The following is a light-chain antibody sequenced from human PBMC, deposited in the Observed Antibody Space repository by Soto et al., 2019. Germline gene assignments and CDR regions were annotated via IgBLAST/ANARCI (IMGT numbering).Light chain of an antibody. CDR2: SNN. J-gene: IGLJ1*01. V-gene: IGLV1-44*01. Sequence: ALTQPPSASGTPGQRVTISCSGSSSNIGSNTVNWYQQLPGTAPKLLIYSNNQRPSGFPDRFSGSKSGTSASLAISGLQSEDEADYYCAAWDDSLNGYVFGTGTKVTVL. CDR1: SSNIGSNT. CDR3: AAWDDSLNGYV.